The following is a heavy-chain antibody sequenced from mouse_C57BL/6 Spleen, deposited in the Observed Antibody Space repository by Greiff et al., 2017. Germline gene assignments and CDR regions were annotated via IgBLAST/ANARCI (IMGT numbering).Heavy chain of an antibody. CDR1: GFTFNTYA. D-gene: IGHD2-3*01. J-gene: IGHJ3*01. CDR3: VRAGNDGYRFAY. Sequence: EVQGVESGGGLVQPKGSLKLSCAASGFTFNTYAMHWVRQAPGKGLEWVARIRSKSSNYATYYADSVKDRFTISRDDSQSMLYLQMNNLKTEDTAMYYRVRAGNDGYRFAYWGQGTLVTVSA. CDR2: IRSKSSNYAT. V-gene: IGHV10-3*01.